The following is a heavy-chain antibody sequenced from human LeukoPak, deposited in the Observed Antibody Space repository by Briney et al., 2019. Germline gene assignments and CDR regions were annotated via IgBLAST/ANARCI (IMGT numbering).Heavy chain of an antibody. J-gene: IGHJ5*02. V-gene: IGHV1-46*01. CDR2: INPGGGST. CDR1: GYTFTSYY. Sequence: ASVKVSCKASGYTFTSYYMHWVPQAPGHGLEWMGIINPGGGSTSYAQKFQDRVTMTRDTSTSTVYMDLSSLRSEDTAVYYCAKDLRWDHPGFDPWGQGTLVIVSS. CDR3: AKDLRWDHPGFDP. D-gene: IGHD4-23*01.